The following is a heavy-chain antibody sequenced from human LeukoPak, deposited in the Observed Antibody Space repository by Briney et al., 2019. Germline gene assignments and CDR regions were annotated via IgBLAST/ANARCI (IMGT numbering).Heavy chain of an antibody. CDR3: ASYGNWNYGFDY. CDR1: GGSISSGGYS. J-gene: IGHJ4*02. V-gene: IGHV4-31*11. D-gene: IGHD1-7*01. CDR2: IYYSGST. Sequence: NPSQTLSLTCAVSGGSISSGGYSWSWIRQHPGKGLEWIGYIYYSGSTYYNPSLKSRVTISVDTSKNQFSLKLSSVTAADTAVYYCASYGNWNYGFDYWGQGTLVTVSS.